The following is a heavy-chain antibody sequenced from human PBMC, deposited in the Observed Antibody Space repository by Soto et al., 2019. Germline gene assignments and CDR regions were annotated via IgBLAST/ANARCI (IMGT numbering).Heavy chain of an antibody. CDR1: GYTFTSYD. CDR2: ISTYNGYT. CDR3: ARGGSSTSSGFDY. J-gene: IGHJ4*02. V-gene: IGHV1-18*01. Sequence: SVKVSCKASGYTFTSYDITWVRQAPGQGLECLGWISTYNGYTNYAQKLQGRVTMTTDTSTTTAYMELRSLRSDDAAVYYCARGGSSTSSGFDYWAQGTLGTVSS. D-gene: IGHD2-2*01.